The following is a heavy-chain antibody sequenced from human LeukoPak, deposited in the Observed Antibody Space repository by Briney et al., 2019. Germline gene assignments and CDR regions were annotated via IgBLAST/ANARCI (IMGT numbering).Heavy chain of an antibody. V-gene: IGHV4-34*01. J-gene: IGHJ5*02. CDR3: ASLLGTVRFHP. CDR2: INHSGST. D-gene: IGHD4-17*01. CDR1: GGSFSGYY. Sequence: SETLSLTCAVYGGSFSGYYWSWIRQPPGKGLEWIGEINHSGSTNYNPSLKSRVTISVDTSKNQFSLKLSSVTAADTAVYYCASLLGTVRFHPWGQGTLVTVSS.